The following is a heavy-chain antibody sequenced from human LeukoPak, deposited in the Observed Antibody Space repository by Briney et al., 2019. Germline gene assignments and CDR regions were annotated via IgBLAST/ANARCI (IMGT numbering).Heavy chain of an antibody. Sequence: GGALRLSCAASGFTFSGSAMHWVRQASGKGLEWVGRIRSKANSYATAYAASVKGRFTISRDDSKNTAYLQMNSLKTEDTAVYYCSCSSGWLNDYWGQGTLVTVSS. D-gene: IGHD6-19*01. CDR1: GFTFSGSA. V-gene: IGHV3-73*01. J-gene: IGHJ4*02. CDR2: IRSKANSYAT. CDR3: SCSSGWLNDY.